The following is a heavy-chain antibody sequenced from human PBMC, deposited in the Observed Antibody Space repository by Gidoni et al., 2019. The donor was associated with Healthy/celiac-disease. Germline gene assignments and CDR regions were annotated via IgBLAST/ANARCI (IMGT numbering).Heavy chain of an antibody. CDR1: GFTVSSYA. J-gene: IGHJ2*01. Sequence: QVQLVESGGGVVQHGRSLRLAGAASGFTVSSYAMHWVRQAPGKGLEWVAVISYDGSNKYYADSVKGRFTISRDNSKNTLYLQMNSLRAEDTAVYYCARALEWELQGPFDLWGRGTLVTVSS. CDR2: ISYDGSNK. CDR3: ARALEWELQGPFDL. D-gene: IGHD1-26*01. V-gene: IGHV3-30-3*01.